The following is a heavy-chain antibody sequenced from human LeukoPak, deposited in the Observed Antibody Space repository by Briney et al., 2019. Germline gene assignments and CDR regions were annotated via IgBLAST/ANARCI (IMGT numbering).Heavy chain of an antibody. CDR1: GGSISSSSYY. Sequence: SETLSLTCTVSGGSISSSSYYWGWIRQPPGKGLEWIGSIYYSGSTYYNPSLKSRVTISVDTSKNQFSLKLSSVTAADTAVYYCARGRFDYYGSGSYSCWFDPWGQGTLVTVSS. D-gene: IGHD3-10*01. J-gene: IGHJ5*02. CDR3: ARGRFDYYGSGSYSCWFDP. V-gene: IGHV4-39*07. CDR2: IYYSGST.